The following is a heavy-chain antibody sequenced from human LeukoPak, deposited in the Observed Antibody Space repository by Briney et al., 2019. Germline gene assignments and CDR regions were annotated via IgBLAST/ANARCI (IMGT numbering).Heavy chain of an antibody. J-gene: IGHJ4*02. CDR2: ICGNGNTI. CDR3: ARGPLVHYYGSGSYRIRAGFDS. D-gene: IGHD3-10*01. V-gene: IGHV3-48*03. CDR1: GFTFSSCE. Sequence: RGSLRLSCAGSGFTFSSCEMNWVRQAPGKGLEWRSYICGNGNTIYYADSVKGRFTISRDKAKNSLYLQMNSLRAEDTAVYYCARGPLVHYYGSGSYRIRAGFDSWGQGTLVTASS.